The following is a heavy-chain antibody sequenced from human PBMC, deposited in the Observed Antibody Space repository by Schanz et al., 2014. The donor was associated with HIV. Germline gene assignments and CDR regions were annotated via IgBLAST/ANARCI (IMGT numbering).Heavy chain of an antibody. D-gene: IGHD2-2*01. Sequence: QVQLVESGGGVVQPGRSLRLSCGASGFTLSSYGMHWVRQAPGKGLEWVAIISYDGTNKYYADSVKGRFTISRDNSKNTLYLQMNSLRAEDTAVFYCARDSQLFCSSTSCLFDCWGQGTLVTVSS. CDR1: GFTLSSYG. CDR3: ARDSQLFCSSTSCLFDC. CDR2: ISYDGTNK. V-gene: IGHV3-30*03. J-gene: IGHJ4*02.